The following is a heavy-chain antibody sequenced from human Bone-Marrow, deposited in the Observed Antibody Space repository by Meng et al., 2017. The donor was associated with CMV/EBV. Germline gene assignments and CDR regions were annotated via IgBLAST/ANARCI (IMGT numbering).Heavy chain of an antibody. CDR3: AREVNYGSGSYYTRFDS. CDR1: GFTFSSYA. CDR2: ISYDGSNK. V-gene: IGHV3-30*04. J-gene: IGHJ5*01. D-gene: IGHD3-10*01. Sequence: GGSLRLSCAASGFTFSSYAMHWVRQAPGKGLEWVAVISYDGSNKYYADSVKGRFTISRDNSKNTLYLQMNSLRAEDTAVYYCAREVNYGSGSYYTRFDSWGQGTLVTVSS.